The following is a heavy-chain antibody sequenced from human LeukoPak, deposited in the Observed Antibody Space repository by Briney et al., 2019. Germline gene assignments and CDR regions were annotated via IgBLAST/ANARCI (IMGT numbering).Heavy chain of an antibody. Sequence: GGSLRLSCAASGFTFSSYSMNWVRQAPGKGLEWVSYISSSSSTIYYADSVKGRFTISRDNAKRTLYLQMNSLRVEDTAVYYYARDLGDVLTGNHFDHWGQGILVTVSS. D-gene: IGHD3-9*01. CDR1: GFTFSSYS. CDR3: ARDLGDVLTGNHFDH. J-gene: IGHJ4*02. CDR2: ISSSSSTI. V-gene: IGHV3-48*01.